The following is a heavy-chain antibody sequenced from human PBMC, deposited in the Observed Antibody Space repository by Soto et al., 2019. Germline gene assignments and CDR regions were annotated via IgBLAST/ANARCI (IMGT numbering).Heavy chain of an antibody. Sequence: PSETLSLTCTVSGDSISSYYCSWIRQSAGKGLEWIGRLYSSGSTMYNPSLKSRVTMSLGTSKNQFSLKLSSVTAADTAVYYCARDYTNGWFTDYCGQRTLVTLSP. J-gene: IGHJ4*02. V-gene: IGHV4-4*07. D-gene: IGHD6-13*01. CDR3: ARDYTNGWFTDY. CDR1: GDSISSYY. CDR2: LYSSGST.